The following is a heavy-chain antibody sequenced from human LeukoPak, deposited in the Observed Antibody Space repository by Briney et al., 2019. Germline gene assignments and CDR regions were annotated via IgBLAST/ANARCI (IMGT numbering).Heavy chain of an antibody. CDR1: GFTFDDYA. D-gene: IGHD3-22*01. CDR3: AKPMTFAWSYESSPLQH. J-gene: IGHJ1*01. Sequence: GRSLRLSCEASGFTFDDYAMHWVRQAPGKGLEWVSGMSWNGGSIGYADSVKGRFSISRDNAKNSLYLQMNSLRAEDMALYYCAKPMTFAWSYESSPLQHWGQGTLVTVSS. CDR2: MSWNGGSI. V-gene: IGHV3-9*03.